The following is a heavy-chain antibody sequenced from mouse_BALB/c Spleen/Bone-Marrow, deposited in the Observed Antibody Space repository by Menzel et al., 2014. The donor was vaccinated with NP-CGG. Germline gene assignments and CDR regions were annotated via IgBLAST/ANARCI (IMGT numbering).Heavy chain of an antibody. Sequence: QVQLQQSGPELVKPGASVKTSCKASGYTFTDYYINWVKQKPGQGLEWIGWIYPGSGTTKYNDKFKGKVILTVDTSSSTAYMQLSSLTSEDTAVYFCARGHGYVDVMDYWGQGTSVTVSS. CDR3: ARGHGYVDVMDY. J-gene: IGHJ4*01. CDR1: GYTFTDYY. V-gene: IGHV1-84*02. D-gene: IGHD1-2*01. CDR2: IYPGSGTT.